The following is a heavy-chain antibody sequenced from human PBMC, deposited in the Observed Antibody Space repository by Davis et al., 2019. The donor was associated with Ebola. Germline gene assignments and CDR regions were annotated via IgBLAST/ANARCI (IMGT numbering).Heavy chain of an antibody. CDR3: VRRHSSSWAYCDY. D-gene: IGHD6-13*01. V-gene: IGHV3-33*08. J-gene: IGHJ4*02. CDR2: IWDDGSDK. CDR1: GFNFNNYG. Sequence: GESLKISCAASGFNFNNYGMHWVRQAPGKGLEWVAVIWDDGSDKYYADSVKGRFAISRDNSKNTLYLQINSLGAEDTAIYYCVRRHSSSWAYCDYWGQGTLVTVSS.